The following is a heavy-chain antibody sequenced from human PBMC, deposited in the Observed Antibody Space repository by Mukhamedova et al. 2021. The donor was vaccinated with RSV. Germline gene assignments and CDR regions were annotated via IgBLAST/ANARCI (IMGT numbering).Heavy chain of an antibody. Sequence: NSGNTGYAQKFQGRVTMTRNTSISTAYMELSSLRFEDTAVYYCARGNYGDYAFDYWGQGTLVTVSS. CDR2: NSGNT. V-gene: IGHV1-8*01. J-gene: IGHJ4*02. D-gene: IGHD4-17*01. CDR3: ARGNYGDYAFDY.